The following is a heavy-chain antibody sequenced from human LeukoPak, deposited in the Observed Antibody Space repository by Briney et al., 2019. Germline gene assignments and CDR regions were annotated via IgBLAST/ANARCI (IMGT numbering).Heavy chain of an antibody. D-gene: IGHD3-3*01. V-gene: IGHV4-34*01. Sequence: ASETLSLTCAVYGGSFSGYYWSWIRQPPGKGLEWIGEINHSGSTNYNPSLKSRVTISVDTSKNQFSLKLSSVTAADTAVYYCATSQGDFWSDRPNWFDPWGQGTLVTVSS. CDR3: ATSQGDFWSDRPNWFDP. CDR1: GGSFSGYY. CDR2: INHSGST. J-gene: IGHJ5*02.